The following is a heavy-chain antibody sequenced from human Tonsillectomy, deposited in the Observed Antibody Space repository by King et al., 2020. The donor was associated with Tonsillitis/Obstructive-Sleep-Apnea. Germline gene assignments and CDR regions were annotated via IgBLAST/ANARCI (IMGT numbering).Heavy chain of an antibody. CDR1: GYIFTRYY. CDR3: ARDLRMITFGGVFVMGAY. V-gene: IGHV1-46*01. J-gene: IGHJ4*02. Sequence: QLVQSGAEVKKPGASVKVSCKASGYIFTRYYMHWVRQAPGQGLEWMGLIHPSGGRTSYAQKFQGRVTMTRDTSTGTVDMEVRSLRSEDTAVYYCARDLRMITFGGVFVMGAYWGQRTLVTVSS. D-gene: IGHD3-16*02. CDR2: IHPSGGRT.